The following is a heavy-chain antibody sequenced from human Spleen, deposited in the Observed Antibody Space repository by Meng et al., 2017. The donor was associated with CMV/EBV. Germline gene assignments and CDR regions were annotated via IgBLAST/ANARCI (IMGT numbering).Heavy chain of an antibody. J-gene: IGHJ5*02. D-gene: IGHD3-3*01. CDR1: SVSSGSYY. Sequence: SVSSGSYYWSCIRQPPGKGLEWIGYIFYTGNTDSNPSLKSRVTMSLDTSKNRFSLRLSSVTAADTAVYYCARAEYDFWSGYLNWFDTWGQGTLVTVSS. CDR3: ARAEYDFWSGYLNWFDT. V-gene: IGHV4-61*01. CDR2: IFYTGNT.